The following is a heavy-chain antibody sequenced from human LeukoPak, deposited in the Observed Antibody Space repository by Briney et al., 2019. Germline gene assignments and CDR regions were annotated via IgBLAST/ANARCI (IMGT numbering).Heavy chain of an antibody. V-gene: IGHV4-59*01. Sequence: SETLSLTCTVSGVSISSYYWSWIRQPPGKGLEWIGYIYYSGSTNYNPSLKSRVTISVDTSKNQFSLKLSSVTAADTAVYYCARVGNSVYEYYYFDYWGQGTLVTVSS. J-gene: IGHJ4*02. D-gene: IGHD5/OR15-5a*01. CDR3: ARVGNSVYEYYYFDY. CDR1: GVSISSYY. CDR2: IYYSGST.